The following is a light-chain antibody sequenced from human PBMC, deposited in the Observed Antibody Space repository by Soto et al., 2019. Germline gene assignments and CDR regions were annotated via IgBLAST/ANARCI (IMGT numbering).Light chain of an antibody. CDR1: SSDVGSYNL. Sequence: QSVLTQPASVSGSPGQSITISCTGTSSDVGSYNLVSWYQQHPGKAPKVMIYEVTKRPSGVSNRFSGSKSGNTASLTISGLQAEDEADYYCCSYAGSDVFGTGTKLTVL. V-gene: IGLV2-23*02. J-gene: IGLJ1*01. CDR2: EVT. CDR3: CSYAGSDV.